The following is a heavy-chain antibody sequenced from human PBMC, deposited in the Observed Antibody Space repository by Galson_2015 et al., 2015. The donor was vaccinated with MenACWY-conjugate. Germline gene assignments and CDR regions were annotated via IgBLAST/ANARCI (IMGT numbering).Heavy chain of an antibody. CDR2: VSVYTGDT. CDR3: ASGAIVRGGMTDSAVHYLEL. D-gene: IGHD3-10*01. Sequence: SVKVSCKASGYAFSSFGISWVRQAPGQGLEWMGWVSVYTGDTKYPQKLQVRVFMTTDRSTNTAYMHLRSLRSDDTAVYYCASGAIVRGGMTDSAVHYLELCGPGTQVTVSS. V-gene: IGHV1-18*01. CDR1: GYAFSSFG. J-gene: IGHJ4*02.